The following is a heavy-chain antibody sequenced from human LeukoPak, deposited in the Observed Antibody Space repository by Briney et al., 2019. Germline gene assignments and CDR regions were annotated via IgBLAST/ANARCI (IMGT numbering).Heavy chain of an antibody. Sequence: GGSLRLSCAASGFTLSNYWMSWVRQAPGKGLEWVANIKQDGSEKYYVDSVKGRFTISRDNSKNTLYLQMNNLSAEDTAVYYCARETSGSFPYWGQGTLVTVSS. J-gene: IGHJ4*02. D-gene: IGHD2-15*01. CDR2: IKQDGSEK. CDR1: GFTLSNYW. CDR3: ARETSGSFPY. V-gene: IGHV3-7*01.